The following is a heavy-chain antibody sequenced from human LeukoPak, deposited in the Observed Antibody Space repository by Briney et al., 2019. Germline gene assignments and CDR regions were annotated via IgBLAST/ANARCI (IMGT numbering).Heavy chain of an antibody. CDR3: ARTYTIFGVVIIRDAFDI. J-gene: IGHJ3*02. Sequence: SQTLSLTCTVSGGSISSGGYYWSWIRQHPGKGLEWIGYIYYSGSTYYNPSLKSRVTISVDTSKNQFSLKLSSVTAADTAVYCCARTYTIFGVVIIRDAFDIWGQGTMVTVSS. CDR1: GGSISSGGYY. V-gene: IGHV4-31*03. CDR2: IYYSGST. D-gene: IGHD3-3*01.